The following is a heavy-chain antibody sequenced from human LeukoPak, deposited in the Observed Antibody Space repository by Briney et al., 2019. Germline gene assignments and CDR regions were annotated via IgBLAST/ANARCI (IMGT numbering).Heavy chain of an antibody. CDR2: IYYSGST. D-gene: IGHD1-26*01. CDR3: ARTLNGVIVGAYRRMAFDI. V-gene: IGHV4-39*07. CDR1: GGSISSSSYY. Sequence: SETLSLTCTVSGGSISSSSYYWGWIRQPPGKGLEWIGSIYYSGSTYYNPSLKSRVTISVDTSKNQFSLKLSSVTAADTAVYYCARTLNGVIVGAYRRMAFDIWGQGTMVTVSS. J-gene: IGHJ3*02.